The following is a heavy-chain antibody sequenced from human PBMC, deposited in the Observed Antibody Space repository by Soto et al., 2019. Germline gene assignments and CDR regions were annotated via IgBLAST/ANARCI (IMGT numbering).Heavy chain of an antibody. CDR2: KHHSGST. V-gene: IGHV4-4*02. J-gene: IGHJ5*02. Sequence: QVQLQESGPGLVKPSETLSLTCGVSGDSINNGFWWTWVPQPPGKGLEWIGEKHHSGSTNYTVSRKSRVSRSLSKSKNQFPLNLSAATAADAVVYFCARSSAWWRLDVWGQGTLVTVSS. CDR3: ARSSAWWRLDV. D-gene: IGHD6-19*01. CDR1: GDSINNGFW.